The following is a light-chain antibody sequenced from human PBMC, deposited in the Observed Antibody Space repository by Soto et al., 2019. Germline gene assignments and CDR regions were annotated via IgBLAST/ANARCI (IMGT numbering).Light chain of an antibody. CDR2: AAF. CDR3: QQLNSYPPT. Sequence: IQLTQSPSYLSASVGDSVTISCRASQGIGTYLAWYQQKPGKDHKLLIYAAFTLHSGVPARFSGSRSGTDFTLTISSLQPEEFATYYCQQLNSYPPTFGQGTRLEIK. V-gene: IGKV1-9*01. CDR1: QGIGTY. J-gene: IGKJ5*01.